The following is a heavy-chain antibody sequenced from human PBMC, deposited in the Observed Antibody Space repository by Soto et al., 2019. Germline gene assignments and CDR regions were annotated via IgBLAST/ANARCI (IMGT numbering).Heavy chain of an antibody. D-gene: IGHD6-19*01. CDR2: IDYSGTT. Sequence: PSETLSLTCIFSGDSIRSFTAHWGWIRQPPGKGLEWIGSIDYSGTTFFSPSLKSRVSISLDTSKNEFSLKVNSVTAADTAVYYCTREKWVATDFYGLDVWGQGTXVTVSS. CDR1: GDSIRSFTAH. CDR3: TREKWVATDFYGLDV. V-gene: IGHV4-39*02. J-gene: IGHJ6*02.